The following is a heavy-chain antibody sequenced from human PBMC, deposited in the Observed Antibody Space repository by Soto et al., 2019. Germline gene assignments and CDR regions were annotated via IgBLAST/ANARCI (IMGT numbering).Heavy chain of an antibody. Sequence: GGSLRLSCAASGFTFSSYAMHWVRQAPGKGLEWVAVISYDGSNKYYADSVKGRFTISSDNSKNTLYLQMNSLRAEDTAVYYCARDRYYYYYGMDVWGQGTTVTVSS. V-gene: IGHV3-30-3*01. J-gene: IGHJ6*02. CDR3: ARDRYYYYYGMDV. CDR2: ISYDGSNK. CDR1: GFTFSSYA.